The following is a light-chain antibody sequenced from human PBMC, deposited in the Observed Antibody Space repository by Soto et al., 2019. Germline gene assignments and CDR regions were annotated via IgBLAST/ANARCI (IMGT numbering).Light chain of an antibody. CDR1: SSNIGINT. CDR2: SDD. V-gene: IGLV1-44*01. CDR3: AVWDDSLNAYV. J-gene: IGLJ1*01. Sequence: QPVLTQPPSASGTPGQRVTISCSGSSSNIGINTVKWYQQLPGTAPKLLIYSDDQRPSGVPDRVSGSRSDTSASLAISGLQSEDEADYYCAVWDDSLNAYVFGIGTKLTVL.